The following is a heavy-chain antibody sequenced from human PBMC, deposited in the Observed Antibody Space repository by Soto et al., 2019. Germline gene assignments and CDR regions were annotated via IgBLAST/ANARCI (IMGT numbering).Heavy chain of an antibody. D-gene: IGHD3-10*01. CDR3: ARDHYYGSGSYRYYFDY. V-gene: IGHV1-69*13. CDR1: GCTFTSYA. J-gene: IGHJ4*02. CDR2: INTIYSTT. Sequence: SVKVSCKASGCTFTSYAMHWARQAPGQRLEWMGGINTIYSTTKYAQKFQGRVTITADESTSTAYMELSSLRSEDTAVYYCARDHYYGSGSYRYYFDYWGQGTLVTVSS.